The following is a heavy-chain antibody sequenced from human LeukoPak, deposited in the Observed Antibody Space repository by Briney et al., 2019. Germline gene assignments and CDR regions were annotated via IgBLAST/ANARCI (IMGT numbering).Heavy chain of an antibody. J-gene: IGHJ4*02. V-gene: IGHV4-38-2*02. CDR2: IYHSGST. CDR1: GYSISSGYY. Sequence: PSETLSLTCTVSGYSISSGYYWGWIRQPPGKGLEWIGSIYHSGSTYYNPSLKSRVTISVDTSKNQFSLKLSSVTAADTAVYYCARGSMVRGPPNDYWGQGTLVTVSS. D-gene: IGHD3-10*01. CDR3: ARGSMVRGPPNDY.